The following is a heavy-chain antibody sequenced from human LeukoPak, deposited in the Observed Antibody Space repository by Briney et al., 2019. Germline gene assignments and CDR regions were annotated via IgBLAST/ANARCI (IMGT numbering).Heavy chain of an antibody. J-gene: IGHJ4*02. D-gene: IGHD3-16*01. Sequence: SETLSLTCTVSGGSISSYYWSWIRQPPGKGLEWIGYIYYSGSTNYNPALKSRVTISVDTSKNQFSLKLSSVTAADTAVYYCARHGALGAYTDYWGEGTLVTVSS. CDR1: GGSISSYY. CDR3: ARHGALGAYTDY. V-gene: IGHV4-59*08. CDR2: IYYSGST.